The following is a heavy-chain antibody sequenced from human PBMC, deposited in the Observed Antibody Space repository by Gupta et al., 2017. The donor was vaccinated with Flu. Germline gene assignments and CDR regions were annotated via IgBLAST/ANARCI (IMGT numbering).Heavy chain of an antibody. CDR3: AREALDGGFDY. CDR1: GSTFSSYD. V-gene: IGHV3-13*01. CDR2: IGTAGDT. Sequence: EVQLVESGGGLVQPGGSLRLSCAASGSTFSSYDMHWVRQATGKGLEWVSAIGTAGDTYYPGSVKGRFTISRENAKNSLYLQMNSLRAGDTAVYYCAREALDGGFDYWGQGTLVTVSS. J-gene: IGHJ4*02. D-gene: IGHD3-16*01.